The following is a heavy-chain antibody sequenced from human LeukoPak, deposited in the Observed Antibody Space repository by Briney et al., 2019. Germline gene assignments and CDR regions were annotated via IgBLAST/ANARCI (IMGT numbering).Heavy chain of an antibody. CDR3: ARAPYDFWSGYYGMDV. J-gene: IGHJ6*02. Sequence: SETLSLTCAVYGGSFSGYYWSWIRQPPGKGLERIGEINHSGSTNYNPSLKSRVTISVDTSKNQFSLKLSSVTAADTAVYYCARAPYDFWSGYYGMDVWGQGTTVTVSS. CDR2: INHSGST. D-gene: IGHD3-3*01. CDR1: GGSFSGYY. V-gene: IGHV4-34*01.